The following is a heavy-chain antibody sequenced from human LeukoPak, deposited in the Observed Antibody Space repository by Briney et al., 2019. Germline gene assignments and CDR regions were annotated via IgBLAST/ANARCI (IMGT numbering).Heavy chain of an antibody. CDR1: GFTFSSYS. D-gene: IGHD3-10*01. J-gene: IGHJ3*02. CDR3: ARGDGATPPDAFDI. CDR2: ISSSSSYI. V-gene: IGHV3-21*01. Sequence: GSLRLSCAASGFTFSSYSMNWVRQAPGKGLQWVSSISSSSSYIYYADSVKGRFTISRDNAKNALYLQMNGLRGEDTAVYYCARGDGATPPDAFDIWGQGTMVTVSP.